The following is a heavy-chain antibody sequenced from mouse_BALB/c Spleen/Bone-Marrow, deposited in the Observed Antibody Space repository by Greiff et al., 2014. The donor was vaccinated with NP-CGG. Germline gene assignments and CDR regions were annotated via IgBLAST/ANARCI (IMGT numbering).Heavy chain of an antibody. CDR3: ARYYYGSSYFDY. D-gene: IGHD1-1*01. Sequence: DVKLQEPGAELVKPGASVKLSCTASGFNIKDTYMHWVKQRPEQGLEWIGRIDPANGNTEYDPKFQGKATITADTSSNTAYLQLSSLTSEDTAVYYCARYYYGSSYFDYWGQGTTLTVSS. CDR1: GFNIKDTY. V-gene: IGHV14-3*02. CDR2: IDPANGNT. J-gene: IGHJ2*01.